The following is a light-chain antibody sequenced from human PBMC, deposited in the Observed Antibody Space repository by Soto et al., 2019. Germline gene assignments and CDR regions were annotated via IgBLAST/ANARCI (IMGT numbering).Light chain of an antibody. Sequence: EIVMTQSPATLSVSPGERATLSCRASQSVKSSLAWYQHKPGQLPRLLIYGASTRATGVPLRFSGSGSGTDFTLTISSLQAEDVAVYYCQHYNQWPPFTFAPGTKVDIK. V-gene: IGKV3-15*01. CDR3: QHYNQWPPFT. CDR1: QSVKSS. CDR2: GAS. J-gene: IGKJ3*01.